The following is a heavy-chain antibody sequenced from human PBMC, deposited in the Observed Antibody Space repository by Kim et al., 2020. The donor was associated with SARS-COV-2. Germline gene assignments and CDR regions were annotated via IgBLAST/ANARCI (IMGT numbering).Heavy chain of an antibody. CDR2: IYTSGST. D-gene: IGHD3-10*01. CDR1: GGSISSGSYY. Sequence: SETLSLTCTVSGGSISSGSYYWSWIRQPAGKGLEWIGRIYTSGSTNYNPSLKSRVTISVDTSKNQFSLKLSSVTAADTAVYYCARDASGWGVITEMEGDGMDVWGQGTTVTVSS. V-gene: IGHV4-61*02. J-gene: IGHJ6*02. CDR3: ARDASGWGVITEMEGDGMDV.